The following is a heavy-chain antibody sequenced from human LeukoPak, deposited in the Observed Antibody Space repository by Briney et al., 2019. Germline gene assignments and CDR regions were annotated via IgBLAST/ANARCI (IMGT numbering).Heavy chain of an antibody. CDR1: GGSFSRGGYY. J-gene: IGHJ4*02. Sequence: SETLSLTCTVSGGSFSRGGYYWTWIRQHPGKGLEWIVYIYYSGNTYYNPSLKSRVTISVDTSKNQFSLNVSSVTAADTAVYYCARTYYYDSSGYYQIDYWGQGTLVTVSS. CDR3: ARTYYYDSSGYYQIDY. V-gene: IGHV4-31*03. D-gene: IGHD3-22*01. CDR2: IYYSGNT.